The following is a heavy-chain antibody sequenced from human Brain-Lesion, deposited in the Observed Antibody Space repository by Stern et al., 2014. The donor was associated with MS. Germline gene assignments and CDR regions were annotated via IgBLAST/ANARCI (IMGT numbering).Heavy chain of an antibody. CDR3: ARGGAVTSSEYYFDY. CDR2: ISYDGSDN. D-gene: IGHD4-17*01. J-gene: IGHJ4*02. CDR1: GFTFSYHA. V-gene: IGHV3-30*16. Sequence: VQLVESGGGVVQPGRSLRLSCAASGFTFSYHAMHWVRQAPGQGLEWVAVISYDGSDNYYASAVKGRFTLSRDNSKNTLYLQMNSLRAEDTAVYYCARGGAVTSSEYYFDYWGQGTLVTVSS.